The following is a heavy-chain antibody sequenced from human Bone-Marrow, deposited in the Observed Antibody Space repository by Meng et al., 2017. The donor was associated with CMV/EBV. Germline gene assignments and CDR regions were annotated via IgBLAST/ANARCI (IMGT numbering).Heavy chain of an antibody. J-gene: IGHJ5*02. CDR2: ISSSGSTI. V-gene: IGHV3-11*04. CDR1: GFTFSSYA. Sequence: GGSLRLSCAASGFTFSSYAMSWIRQAPGKGLEWVSYISSSGSTIYYADSVKGRFTISRDNAKNSLYLQMNSLRAEDTAVYYCAKEGYYYDSSGNWFDPWGQGTLVTVSS. D-gene: IGHD3-22*01. CDR3: AKEGYYYDSSGNWFDP.